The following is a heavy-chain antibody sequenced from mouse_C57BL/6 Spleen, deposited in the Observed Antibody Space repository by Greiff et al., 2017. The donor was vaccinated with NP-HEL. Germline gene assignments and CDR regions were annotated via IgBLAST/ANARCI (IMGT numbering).Heavy chain of an antibody. V-gene: IGHV1-9*01. J-gene: IGHJ3*01. CDR3: AGLGRHYYYGTGFAY. D-gene: IGHD1-1*01. CDR1: GYTFTGYW. CDR2: ILPGSGST. Sequence: QVQLKESGAELMKPGASVKLSCKATGYTFTGYWIEWVKQRPGHGLEWIGEILPGSGSTNYNEKFKGKATFTEDTSSNTAYMQLSSLTTEDSAIYYCAGLGRHYYYGTGFAYWGQGTLVTVSA.